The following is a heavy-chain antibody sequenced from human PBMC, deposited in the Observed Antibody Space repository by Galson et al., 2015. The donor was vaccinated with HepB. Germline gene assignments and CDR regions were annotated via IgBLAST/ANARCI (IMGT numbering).Heavy chain of an antibody. CDR3: AKAFYSGNSKRGLLDY. J-gene: IGHJ4*02. V-gene: IGHV3-23*01. D-gene: IGHD1-26*01. CDR2: ISVGGEST. CDR1: GFTFSSYA. Sequence: SLRLSCAASGFTFSSYAMSWVRQAPGKGLEWVSAISVGGESTFYAESVKGRFTISRDNSKNTLYLQMNSLRDEDTAVYYCAKAFYSGNSKRGLLDYWGQGTLVTVSS.